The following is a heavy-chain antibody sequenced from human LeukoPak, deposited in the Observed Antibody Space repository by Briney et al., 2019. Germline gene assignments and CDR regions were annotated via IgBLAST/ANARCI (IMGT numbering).Heavy chain of an antibody. CDR1: GFTFTVYT. CDR2: ISDDGSNK. Sequence: PGGSLRLSCVASGFTFTVYTVHWVRQAPGKGLEWVAVISDDGSNKYYADSVKGRFTISRDNSKNTLYVQMNSLRAEDTAVYYCARSGQATPTFDYWGQGTLVIVSS. CDR3: ARSGQATPTFDY. V-gene: IGHV3-30-3*01. D-gene: IGHD2-15*01. J-gene: IGHJ4*02.